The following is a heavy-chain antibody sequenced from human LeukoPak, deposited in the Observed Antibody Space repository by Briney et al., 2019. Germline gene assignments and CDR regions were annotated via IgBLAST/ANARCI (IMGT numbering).Heavy chain of an antibody. CDR3: AKGESGWYAYFDY. Sequence: GGSLRLSCAASGFTFSSYAMSWVRQAPGKGLEWVSAISGSGGSTYYADSVKGRFTISRDNSKNTLYQQMNSLRAEDTAVYYCAKGESGWYAYFDYWGQGTLVTVSS. CDR1: GFTFSSYA. J-gene: IGHJ4*02. D-gene: IGHD6-19*01. CDR2: ISGSGGST. V-gene: IGHV3-23*01.